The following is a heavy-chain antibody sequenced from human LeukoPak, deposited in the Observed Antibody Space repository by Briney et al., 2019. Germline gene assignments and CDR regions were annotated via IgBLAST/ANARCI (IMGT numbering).Heavy chain of an antibody. V-gene: IGHV7-4-1*02. CDR3: AGFQRHTGFDY. Sequence: ASVKVSCKASGYTFTNYAMNWVRQAPGQGLEWMGWINANTGNPTYAQGFTGRFVFSLDTSVSTAYLQISSLKAEDTAFYYCAGFQRHTGFDYWGQGTLVTVSS. J-gene: IGHJ4*02. CDR2: INANTGNP. CDR1: GYTFTNYA. D-gene: IGHD2-2*01.